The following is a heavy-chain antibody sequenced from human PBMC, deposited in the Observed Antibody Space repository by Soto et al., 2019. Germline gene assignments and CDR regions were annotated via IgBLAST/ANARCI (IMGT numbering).Heavy chain of an antibody. Sequence: TLSLTCTFSGLSLSSGGYSSSSIRQPPGKGLEWIGYIYHSGSTSYADSVKGRFTISRDNAKNTLYLQMNSLRAEDTAVYYCARVPPDTAMAHFDYWGQGTLVTVSS. J-gene: IGHJ4*02. V-gene: IGHV4-30-2*01. CDR1: GLSLSSGGYS. CDR3: ARVPPDTAMAHFDY. CDR2: IYHSGST. D-gene: IGHD5-18*01.